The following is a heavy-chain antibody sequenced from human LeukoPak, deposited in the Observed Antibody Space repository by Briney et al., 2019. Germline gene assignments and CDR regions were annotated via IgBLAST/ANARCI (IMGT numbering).Heavy chain of an antibody. V-gene: IGHV3-30*04. D-gene: IGHD3-22*01. CDR1: GFTFSNYA. Sequence: GTSLRLSCAASGFTFSNYAVHWVRQAPGKGLEWVAVISYDGNNKYHADSVKGRFTISRDNSKNTLYLQMNSLRAEDTAVYYCARDSSGCYTFDYWGQGTLVTVSS. CDR2: ISYDGNNK. J-gene: IGHJ4*02. CDR3: ARDSSGCYTFDY.